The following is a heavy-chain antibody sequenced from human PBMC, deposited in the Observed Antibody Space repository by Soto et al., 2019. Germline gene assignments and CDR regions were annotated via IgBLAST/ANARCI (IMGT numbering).Heavy chain of an antibody. V-gene: IGHV4-31*03. CDR2: IYYSGST. CDR1: GGSISSGGYY. D-gene: IGHD3-22*01. CDR3: ARERNYDSSAYSYYYGMDV. J-gene: IGHJ6*02. Sequence: QVQLQESGPGLVKPSQTLSLTCTVSGGSISSGGYYWSWIRQHPGKGLEWIGYIYYSGSTYYNPPXXRRGTISVDTSXXXFXXKLSSVTAADTAVYYCARERNYDSSAYSYYYGMDVWGQGTTVTVSS.